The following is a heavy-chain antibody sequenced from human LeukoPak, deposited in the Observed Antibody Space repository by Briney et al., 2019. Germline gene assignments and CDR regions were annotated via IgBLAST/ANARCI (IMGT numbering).Heavy chain of an antibody. CDR2: IKSKNDGGTT. CDR1: GFTFSSYA. D-gene: IGHD3-22*01. Sequence: PGGSLRLSCAASGFTFSSYAMSWVRQAPGKGLEWVARIKSKNDGGTTDYAAPVEGRFTVSRDDSKNTVYLQMNSLKTEDTAVYYCTTQGHHYDSRGYNFVDYWGQGTLVTVSS. V-gene: IGHV3-15*01. J-gene: IGHJ4*02. CDR3: TTQGHHYDSRGYNFVDY.